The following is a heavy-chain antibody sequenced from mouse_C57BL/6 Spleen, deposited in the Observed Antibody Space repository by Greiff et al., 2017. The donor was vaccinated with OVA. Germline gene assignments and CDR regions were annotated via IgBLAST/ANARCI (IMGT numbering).Heavy chain of an antibody. J-gene: IGHJ2*01. CDR2: LYPGDGDT. CDR1: GYAFSSSW. D-gene: IGHD2-2*01. CDR3: AREGYYFDY. Sequence: VQLQQSGPELVKPGASVKISCKASGYAFSSSWMNWVKQRPGKGLEWIGRLYPGDGDTNYNGKFKGKATLTADKSSSTAYMQLSSLTSEDSAVYFCAREGYYFDYWGQGTTLTVSS. V-gene: IGHV1-82*01.